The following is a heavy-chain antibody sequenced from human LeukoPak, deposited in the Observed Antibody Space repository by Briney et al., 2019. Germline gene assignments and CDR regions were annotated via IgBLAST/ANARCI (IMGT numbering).Heavy chain of an antibody. CDR2: VSYDGSNK. D-gene: IGHD3-22*01. V-gene: IGHV3-30-3*01. Sequence: SCKVSGYTLTELSMHWVRQAPGKGLEWVAVVSYDGSNKYYADSVKGRFTISRDNSKNTLYLQMNSLRAEDTAVYYCARGPYYYDSSGPLDYWGQGTLVTVSS. J-gene: IGHJ4*02. CDR3: ARGPYYYDSSGPLDY. CDR1: GYTLTELS.